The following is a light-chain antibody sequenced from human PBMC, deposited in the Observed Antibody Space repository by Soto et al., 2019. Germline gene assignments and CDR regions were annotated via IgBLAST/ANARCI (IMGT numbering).Light chain of an antibody. J-gene: IGKJ1*01. V-gene: IGKV1-5*01. Sequence: DIQMTQSPSTLSASVGDRVTITCRASQSISSWLAWYQQKPGKAPKLLIYDASNLESGVPSRFSGSGSGTEFTLTIRSLQPDDFATYYCQHYNSYSEAFGQGTKVDIK. CDR3: QHYNSYSEA. CDR2: DAS. CDR1: QSISSW.